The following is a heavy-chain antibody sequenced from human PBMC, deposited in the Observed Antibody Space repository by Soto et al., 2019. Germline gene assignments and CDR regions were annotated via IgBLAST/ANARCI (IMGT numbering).Heavy chain of an antibody. J-gene: IGHJ3*02. CDR2: ISGSGVRT. CDR1: GFPFSSYA. CDR3: AKGGYYSVFDI. D-gene: IGHD3-16*01. Sequence: EMQLLESGGGLVQPGGSLRLSCVASGFPFSSYAMSWVRQTPGQGLEWVSGISGSGVRTYYADSVKGRFTISRDNSNNTLSLQLHSLRFEDTAVYFCAKGGYYSVFDIWGQGTMVPVSA. V-gene: IGHV3-23*01.